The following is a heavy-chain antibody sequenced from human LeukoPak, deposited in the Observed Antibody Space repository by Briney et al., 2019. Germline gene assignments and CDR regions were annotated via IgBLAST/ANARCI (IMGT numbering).Heavy chain of an antibody. D-gene: IGHD6-13*01. CDR2: ISYSGRT. CDR3: ARVKAGTFDY. Sequence: PSETLSLTCTVSGASISSHYWSWIRQPPGKGLEWIGYISYSGRTNYSPSLKSRVSISIDTSKNQFSLKLSSVTAADTAIYYCARVKAGTFDYWGRGTLVTVSS. CDR1: GASISSHY. V-gene: IGHV4-59*11. J-gene: IGHJ4*02.